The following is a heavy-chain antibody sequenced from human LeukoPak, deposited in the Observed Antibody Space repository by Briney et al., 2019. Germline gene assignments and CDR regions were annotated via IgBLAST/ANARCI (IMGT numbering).Heavy chain of an antibody. J-gene: IGHJ4*02. V-gene: IGHV3-13*04. CDR2: INTAADT. CDR3: VRAPPGTGWLIDH. CDR1: GFAFSNYD. Sequence: TGGSLRLSCAASGFAFSNYDMLWVRQATGKGLECVSAINTAADTYYPDSVKGRFTISRENTKSSLYLQMNSLIVGDTAVYYCVRAPPGTGWLIDHWGQGTLVAVSS. D-gene: IGHD6-19*01.